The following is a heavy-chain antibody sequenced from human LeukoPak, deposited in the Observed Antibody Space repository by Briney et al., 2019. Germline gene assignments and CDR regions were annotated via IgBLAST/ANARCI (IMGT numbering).Heavy chain of an antibody. CDR1: GFTVSTNY. J-gene: IGHJ4*02. CDR2: IYTGGST. D-gene: IGHD2-15*01. Sequence: GGSLRLSCAASGFTVSTNYISWVRQAPGRGLEWVSVIYTGGSTYYADSVKGRFTISRDNSKNTLYLQMNSLRAEDTALYYCASNRWYFDYWGQGALVTVSS. V-gene: IGHV3-53*01. CDR3: ASNRWYFDY.